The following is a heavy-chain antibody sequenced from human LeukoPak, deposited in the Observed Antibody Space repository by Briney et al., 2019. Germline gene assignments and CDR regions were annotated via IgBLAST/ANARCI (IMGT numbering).Heavy chain of an antibody. Sequence: SETLSLTCTVSGGSISSYYWSWIRQPPGKGLEWIGYIYYSGSTNYNPSLKSRVTISVDTSKNQFSLKLSPVTVADTAVYYCARDPGASVFDYWGQGTLVTVSS. D-gene: IGHD3-10*01. J-gene: IGHJ4*02. CDR1: GGSISSYY. CDR3: ARDPGASVFDY. V-gene: IGHV4-59*01. CDR2: IYYSGST.